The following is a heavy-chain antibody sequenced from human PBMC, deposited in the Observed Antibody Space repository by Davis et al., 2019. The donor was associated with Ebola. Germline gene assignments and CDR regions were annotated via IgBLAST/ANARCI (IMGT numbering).Heavy chain of an antibody. V-gene: IGHV4-34*01. CDR3: ARAKIHPTPFDS. CDR1: SGSFSGYN. Sequence: SETLSLTCAVYSGSFSGYNWSWLRQSPGKGLEWIGEITHTGSTDYNPALESRVTMSVDTSKNQFTLNLTSVTAADTAVYYCARAKIHPTPFDSWGQGTLGTVSS. CDR2: ITHTGST. J-gene: IGHJ4*02.